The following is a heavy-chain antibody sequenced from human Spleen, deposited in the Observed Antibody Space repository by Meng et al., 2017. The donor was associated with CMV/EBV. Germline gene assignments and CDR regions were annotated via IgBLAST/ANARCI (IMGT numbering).Heavy chain of an antibody. Sequence: ASVKVSCKASGYTFTSYDINWVRQATGQGLEWMGWMNPNSGNTGYAQKFQGRVTITRNTSISTAYMELSSLRSDDTAVYYCARGLGVPAASVMVYYYYYGMDVWGQGTTVTVSS. CDR3: ARGLGVPAASVMVYYYYYGMDV. D-gene: IGHD2-2*01. J-gene: IGHJ6*02. V-gene: IGHV1-8*03. CDR2: MNPNSGNT. CDR1: GYTFTSYD.